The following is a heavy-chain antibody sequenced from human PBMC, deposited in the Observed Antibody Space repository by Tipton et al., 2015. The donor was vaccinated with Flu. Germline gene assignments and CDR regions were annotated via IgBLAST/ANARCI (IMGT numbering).Heavy chain of an antibody. CDR1: GYSISSGYY. D-gene: IGHD6-19*01. CDR3: ARGPEQWLVNPHYFDY. V-gene: IGHV4-38-2*02. J-gene: IGHJ4*02. CDR2: IYHSGGT. Sequence: TLSLTYTVSGYSISSGYYWGWIRQSPGKGLEWIGSIYHSGGTYYNPSLKSRVTISVDTSKNQFSLKLSSVTAADTAVYYCARGPEQWLVNPHYFDYWGQGTLVTVSS.